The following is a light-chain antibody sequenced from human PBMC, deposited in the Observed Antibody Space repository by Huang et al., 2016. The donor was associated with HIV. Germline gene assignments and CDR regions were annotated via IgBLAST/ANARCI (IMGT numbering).Light chain of an antibody. V-gene: IGKV4-1*01. CDR1: QSVLYSSNNKNY. Sequence: DIVMTQSPDSLAVSLGERATINCKSSQSVLYSSNNKNYLSWYQQKPGPSPKLLISWASTRESGGPDRFSGSGSGTDFTLTISSLQAEDVAVYYCHQYYNTRYTFGQGTKLEIK. CDR2: WAS. J-gene: IGKJ2*01. CDR3: HQYYNTRYT.